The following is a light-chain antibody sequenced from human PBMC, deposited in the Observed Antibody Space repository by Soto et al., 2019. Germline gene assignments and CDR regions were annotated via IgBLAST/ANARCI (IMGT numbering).Light chain of an antibody. V-gene: IGLV1-51*02. CDR3: GAWDISLSAYV. Sequence: SVRRSPPSVQGAPGRRVTIPGPGTSSNIESNYVSWFQQLPRTAPNLLIYENNKRLSGFPDRFSASKSGTSATLVITGLQTGDEADYFCGAWDISLSAYVFGTGTKVTVL. CDR1: SSNIESNY. J-gene: IGLJ1*01. CDR2: ENN.